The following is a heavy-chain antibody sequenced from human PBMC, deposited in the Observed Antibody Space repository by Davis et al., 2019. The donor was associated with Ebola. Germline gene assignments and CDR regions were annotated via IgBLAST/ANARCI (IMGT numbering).Heavy chain of an antibody. CDR3: AKGSSGWDLYYWYFDL. D-gene: IGHD6-19*01. J-gene: IGHJ2*01. Sequence: PGGSLRLSCAASGFTFSSYAMSWVRQAPGKGLEWVSAISGSGGSTYYADSVKGRFTISRDNSKNTLYLQMNSLRAEDTAVYYCAKGSSGWDLYYWYFDLWGRGTLVTVSS. CDR2: ISGSGGST. CDR1: GFTFSSYA. V-gene: IGHV3-23*01.